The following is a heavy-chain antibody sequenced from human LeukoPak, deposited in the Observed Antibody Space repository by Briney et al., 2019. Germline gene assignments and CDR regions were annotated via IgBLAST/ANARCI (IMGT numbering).Heavy chain of an antibody. V-gene: IGHV4-4*02. CDR3: ARDRQQLVRGEYYFDY. D-gene: IGHD6-13*01. J-gene: IGHJ4*02. CDR1: GGSISSSNW. Sequence: SETLSLTCAVSGGSISSSNWWSWARQPPGKGLEWIGEIYHSGSTNYNPSLKSRVTISVDKSKNQFSLQLSSVTAADTAVYYCARDRQQLVRGEYYFDYWGQGTLVTVSS. CDR2: IYHSGST.